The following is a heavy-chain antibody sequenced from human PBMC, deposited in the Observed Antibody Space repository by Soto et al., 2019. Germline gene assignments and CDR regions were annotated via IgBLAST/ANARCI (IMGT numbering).Heavy chain of an antibody. V-gene: IGHV4-30-4*01. CDR2: IYYSGST. Sequence: SETLSLTCTVSGGSISSGDYYWSWIRQPPGKGLEWIGYIYYSGSTYYNPSLKSRVTISVDTSKNQFSLKLSSVTAADTAVYYCARGELQQLVFYGMDVWGQGTTVTVSS. J-gene: IGHJ6*02. D-gene: IGHD6-13*01. CDR3: ARGELQQLVFYGMDV. CDR1: GGSISSGDYY.